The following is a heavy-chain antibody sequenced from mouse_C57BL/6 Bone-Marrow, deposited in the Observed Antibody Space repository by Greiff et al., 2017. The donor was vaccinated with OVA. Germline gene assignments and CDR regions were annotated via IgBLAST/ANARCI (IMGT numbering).Heavy chain of an antibody. V-gene: IGHV1-42*01. D-gene: IGHD2-4*01. J-gene: IGHJ1*03. CDR2: INPSTGGT. Sequence: VQLQQSGPELVKPGASVKISCKASGYSFTGYYMNWVKQSPEKSLEWIGEINPSTGGTTYNQKFKAKATLTVDKSSSTAYMQLKSLTSEDSAVYYCAKEEGIYYDYEGWYFDVWGTGTTVTVSS. CDR1: GYSFTGYY. CDR3: AKEEGIYYDYEGWYFDV.